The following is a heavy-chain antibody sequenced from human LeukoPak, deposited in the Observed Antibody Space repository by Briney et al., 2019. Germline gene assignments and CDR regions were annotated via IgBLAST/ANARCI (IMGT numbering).Heavy chain of an antibody. J-gene: IGHJ3*02. V-gene: IGHV3-30*04. CDR1: GFTFSSYA. D-gene: IGHD2-15*01. Sequence: GRSLRLSCAASGFTFSSYAMHWVRQAPGKGLEWVAVISYDGSNKYYADSVKGRFTISRDNSKNTLYLQMNSLRAEDTAVYYCPLAAAFDDAFDIWGQGTMVTVSS. CDR3: PLAAAFDDAFDI. CDR2: ISYDGSNK.